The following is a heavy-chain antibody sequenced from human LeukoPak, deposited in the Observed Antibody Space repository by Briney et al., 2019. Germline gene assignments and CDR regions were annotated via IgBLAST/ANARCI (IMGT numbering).Heavy chain of an antibody. CDR1: GGSIRSYY. J-gene: IGHJ4*02. CDR3: ARQGYTASYYFLDF. CDR2: IYTTGTT. Sequence: SETLSLTCDVFGGSIRSYYWGWVRQPAGKGLEWIGRIYTTGTTNFNPSLKSRLTMSVDTSKNQFSLKLTSVTAADTAVYFCARQGYTASYYFLDFWSQGTLVTVSS. D-gene: IGHD1-26*01. V-gene: IGHV4-4*07.